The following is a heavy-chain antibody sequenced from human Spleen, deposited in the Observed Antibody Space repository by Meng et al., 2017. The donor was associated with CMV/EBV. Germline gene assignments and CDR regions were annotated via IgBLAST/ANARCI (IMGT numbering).Heavy chain of an antibody. V-gene: IGHV7-4-1*02. CDR3: VRDLMAMNLGTWFDP. D-gene: IGHD5-24*01. J-gene: IGHJ5*02. CDR2: INTNSGNP. CDR1: GYTFTKYA. Sequence: SGYTFTKYAMNWVRQAPGQGLEWMGWINTNSGNPTYAQGFTGRFVFSSDTSVSTAYLQISSLKAEDTAVYYCVRDLMAMNLGTWFDPWGQGTLVTVSS.